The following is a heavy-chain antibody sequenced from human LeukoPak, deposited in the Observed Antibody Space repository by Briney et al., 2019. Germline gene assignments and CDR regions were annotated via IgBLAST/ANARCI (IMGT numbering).Heavy chain of an antibody. CDR2: IIPIFGIA. CDR1: GGTFSSYA. D-gene: IGHD2-2*01. J-gene: IGHJ4*02. Sequence: SVKVSCKASGGTFSSYAISWVRQAPGQGLEWMGGIIPIFGIANYAQKFQGRVTITADESTSTAYMELSSLRSEDTAVYYCARETALGYCSSTSCYLFDYWGQGTLVTVSS. CDR3: ARETALGYCSSTSCYLFDY. V-gene: IGHV1-69*13.